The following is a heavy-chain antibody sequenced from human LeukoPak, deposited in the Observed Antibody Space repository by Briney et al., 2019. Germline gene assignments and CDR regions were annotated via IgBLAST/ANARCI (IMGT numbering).Heavy chain of an antibody. Sequence: SVKVSCKASGGTFSSYAISWVRQAPGQGLEWVGRIIPIFATANYAQKFQGRVTITTDESTSTAYMELSSLRSEDTAVYYCARDGLAYCGGDCYPGYFQHWGQGTLVTVSS. J-gene: IGHJ1*01. CDR1: GGTFSSYA. CDR3: ARDGLAYCGGDCYPGYFQH. V-gene: IGHV1-69*05. CDR2: IIPIFATA. D-gene: IGHD2-21*02.